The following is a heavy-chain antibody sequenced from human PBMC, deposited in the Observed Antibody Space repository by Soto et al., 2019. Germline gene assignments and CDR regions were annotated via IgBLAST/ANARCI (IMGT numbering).Heavy chain of an antibody. CDR2: IWYDGSNK. V-gene: IGHV3-33*01. CDR3: ARSTVTTADYYYYYGMDV. D-gene: IGHD4-17*01. Sequence: GGPLRLSCAASGFTFSSYGMHWVRQAPGKGLEWVAVIWYDGSNKYYADSVKGRFTISRDNSKNTLYLQMNSLRAEDTAVYYCARSTVTTADYYYYYGMDVWGQGTTVTVSS. CDR1: GFTFSSYG. J-gene: IGHJ6*02.